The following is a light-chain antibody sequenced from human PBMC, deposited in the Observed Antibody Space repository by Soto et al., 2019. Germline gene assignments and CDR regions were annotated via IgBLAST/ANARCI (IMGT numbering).Light chain of an antibody. CDR3: QQYDNLPIT. CDR2: DAS. CDR1: EDITND. Sequence: TQMTRSPSYLSASVGDKVSITCQASEDITNDLNWYQQRPGKAPKVLIYDASTLETGVPSRFSGSGYGTHFTLTISSLHPEDVAVYYCQQYDNLPITFGQGTRLE. V-gene: IGKV1-33*01. J-gene: IGKJ5*01.